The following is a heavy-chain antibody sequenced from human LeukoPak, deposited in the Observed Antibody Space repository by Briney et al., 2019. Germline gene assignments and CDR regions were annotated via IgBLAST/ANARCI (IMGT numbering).Heavy chain of an antibody. CDR1: GGSFSGYY. V-gene: IGHV4-34*01. D-gene: IGHD2-2*01. J-gene: IGHJ3*02. CDR2: ISHSGST. CDR3: ARGFLLRSSTSQVAFDI. Sequence: SETLSLTCAVYGGSFSGYYWSWIRQPPGKGLEWIGEISHSGSTNYNPSLKSRVTISVDTSKNQFSLKLSSVTAADTAVYYCARGFLLRSSTSQVAFDIWGQGTMVTVSS.